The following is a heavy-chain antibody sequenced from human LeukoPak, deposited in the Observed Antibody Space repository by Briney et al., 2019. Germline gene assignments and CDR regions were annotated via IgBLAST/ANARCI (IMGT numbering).Heavy chain of an antibody. CDR3: ARAGEPPYYYYYMDV. CDR2: IYYSGRT. Sequence: PSETLSLTCTVSGGSISSSSYYWGWIRQPPGKGLEWIGNIYYSGRTYYNPSLKSRVTISVDTSKNQFSLKLSSVTAADTTVYYCARAGEPPYYYYYMDVWGKGTTVTVSS. V-gene: IGHV4-39*01. CDR1: GGSISSSSYY. J-gene: IGHJ6*03. D-gene: IGHD7-27*01.